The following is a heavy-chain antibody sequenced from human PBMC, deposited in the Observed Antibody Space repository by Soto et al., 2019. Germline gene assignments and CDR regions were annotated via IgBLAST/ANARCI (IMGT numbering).Heavy chain of an antibody. J-gene: IGHJ3*02. V-gene: IGHV3-21*01. D-gene: IGHD6-19*01. CDR2: ISSSSSYI. CDR1: GFTFSSYS. CDR3: ASDFAFSVAGRTIPAFDI. Sequence: EVQLVESGGGLVKPGGSLRLSCAASGFTFSSYSMNWVRQAPGKGVEWVSSISSSSSYIYYADSVKGRFTISRDNAKNSLYLQMNSLRAEDTAVYYCASDFAFSVAGRTIPAFDIWGLGTMVTVSS.